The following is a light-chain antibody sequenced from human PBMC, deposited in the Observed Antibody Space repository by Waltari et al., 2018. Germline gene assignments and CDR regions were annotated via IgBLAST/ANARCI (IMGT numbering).Light chain of an antibody. CDR3: QVCDTNSDHPNWV. CDR1: NIGNKI. Sequence: SYVLTQPPSVSVAPGETARITCEGNNIGNKIVQWYQQRPGQAPVVFIYYDTERVSCSNSGNTATLSISRVEAGDEADYFCQVCDTNSDHPNWVFGGGTKLTVL. J-gene: IGLJ3*02. V-gene: IGLV3-21*04. CDR2: YDT.